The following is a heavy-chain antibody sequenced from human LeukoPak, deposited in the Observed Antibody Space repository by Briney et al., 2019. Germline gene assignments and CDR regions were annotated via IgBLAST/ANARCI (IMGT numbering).Heavy chain of an antibody. J-gene: IGHJ2*01. V-gene: IGHV1-2*02. CDR1: GYTFTRNH. CDR3: AKEADIVSFDL. Sequence: GASVKVSCKASGYTFTRNHVHWVRQAPGQGLEWMGWIDPNSGGTMYSQKFQDRVAMTSDTSISTAYMELSGLRSDDTAVYCCAKEADIVSFDLWGRGTLVTVSS. CDR2: IDPNSGGT. D-gene: IGHD3-16*02.